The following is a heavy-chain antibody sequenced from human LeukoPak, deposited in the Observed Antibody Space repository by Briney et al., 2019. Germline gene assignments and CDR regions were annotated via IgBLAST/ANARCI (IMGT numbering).Heavy chain of an antibody. CDR2: IYYSGST. J-gene: IGHJ4*02. V-gene: IGHV4-59*08. Sequence: PSETLSLTCTVSGGSISSYYWSWIRQPPGKGLEGIGYIYYSGSTNYNPSLKCRVTISVDTSKHQFSLKLSSVTAADTAVYYCARHYTHSSGWYFDYWGQGTLVTVSS. CDR3: ARHYTHSSGWYFDY. D-gene: IGHD6-19*01. CDR1: GGSISSYY.